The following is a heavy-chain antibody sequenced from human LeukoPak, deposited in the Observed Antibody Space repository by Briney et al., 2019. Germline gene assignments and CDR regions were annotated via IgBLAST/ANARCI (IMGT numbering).Heavy chain of an antibody. V-gene: IGHV1-46*01. CDR2: INPSGGST. Sequence: ASVKVSCKASGYTFTSYYMHWVRQAPGQGLEWMGIINPSGGSTSYAQKFQGRVTMTRDTSTSTAYMELSSLRSEDTAVYYCARGLVFGVVIQAFDIWGQGTMVTVSS. CDR1: GYTFTSYY. J-gene: IGHJ3*02. D-gene: IGHD3-3*01. CDR3: ARGLVFGVVIQAFDI.